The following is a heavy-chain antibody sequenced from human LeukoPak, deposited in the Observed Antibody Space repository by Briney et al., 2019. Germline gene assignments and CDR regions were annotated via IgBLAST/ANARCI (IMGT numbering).Heavy chain of an antibody. Sequence: SETLSLTCTVSGGSISSYYWSWLRQPPGKGLEWIGYIYYSGSTNYSPSLKSRVTISVDTSKNQFSLKLSSVTAADTAVYYCARGVAGHYWYFDLWGRGTLVTVSS. V-gene: IGHV4-59*01. CDR3: ARGVAGHYWYFDL. CDR2: IYYSGST. J-gene: IGHJ2*01. D-gene: IGHD6-19*01. CDR1: GGSISSYY.